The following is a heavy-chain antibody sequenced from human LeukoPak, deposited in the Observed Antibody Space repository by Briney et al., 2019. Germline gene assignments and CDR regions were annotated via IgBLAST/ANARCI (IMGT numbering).Heavy chain of an antibody. Sequence: AGGSRRSSCAAPGLTFSSYAMPWFGQAPGKGLEWVSGISGSGGTTYYADSVKGRFTISRDNSKNTLYLQMNSLRVEDTAVYYCAKGGRWDYYDSSHWGQGTMVTVSS. D-gene: IGHD3-22*01. V-gene: IGHV3-23*01. J-gene: IGHJ3*01. CDR1: GLTFSSYA. CDR3: AKGGRWDYYDSSH. CDR2: ISGSGGTT.